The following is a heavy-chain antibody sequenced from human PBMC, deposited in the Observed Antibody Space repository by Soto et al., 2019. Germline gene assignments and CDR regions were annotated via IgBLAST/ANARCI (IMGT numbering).Heavy chain of an antibody. V-gene: IGHV4-31*03. D-gene: IGHD5-12*01. Sequence: SETLSLTCTVSGVSIGSGGYYWSWIRQHPGKGLEWIGYIYYSGSTYYNPSLKSRVTISVDTSKNQFSLKLSSVTAADTAVYYCAREPKYGGYVTSYDYWGQGTLATSPQ. J-gene: IGHJ4*02. CDR1: GVSIGSGGYY. CDR2: IYYSGST. CDR3: AREPKYGGYVTSYDY.